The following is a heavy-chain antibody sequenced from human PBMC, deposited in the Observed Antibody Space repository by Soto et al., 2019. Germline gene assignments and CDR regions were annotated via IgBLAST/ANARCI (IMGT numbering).Heavy chain of an antibody. Sequence: SETLSLTCAIYGGSFSGYYWSWLRQPPGKGLEWIGEINHSGSTNYNPSLKSRVTISVDTSKNQFSLKLSSVTAADTAVYYCARDPGSGSYYGWFDPWGQGTLVTVSS. CDR3: ARDPGSGSYYGWFDP. CDR2: INHSGST. V-gene: IGHV4-34*01. J-gene: IGHJ5*02. D-gene: IGHD3-10*01. CDR1: GGSFSGYY.